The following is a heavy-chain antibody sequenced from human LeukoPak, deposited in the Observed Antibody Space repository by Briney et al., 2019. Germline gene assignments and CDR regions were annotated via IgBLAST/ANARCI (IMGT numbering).Heavy chain of an antibody. CDR3: ARFVVVTAIRGYFQH. Sequence: PSETLSLTCTVSGGSISSYYWSWIRQPPGKGLEWIGYIYYSGSTNYNPSLKSRVTISVDTSKNQFSLKLSSVTAADTAVYYCARFVVVTAIRGYFQHWGQVTLVTVSS. V-gene: IGHV4-59*01. CDR2: IYYSGST. D-gene: IGHD2-21*02. CDR1: GGSISSYY. J-gene: IGHJ1*01.